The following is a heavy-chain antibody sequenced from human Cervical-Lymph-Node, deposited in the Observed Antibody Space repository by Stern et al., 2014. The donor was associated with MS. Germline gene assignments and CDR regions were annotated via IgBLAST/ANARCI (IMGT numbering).Heavy chain of an antibody. D-gene: IGHD3-9*01. Sequence: DQLVESGGGVVQPGRSLRLSCVASGFPFSSYGMHWVRQSPGTGLEWVAAIWYDGSNSYHADSVKGRFTISRDDSKNTLYLQMNSLRVEDTAVYYCARDGPIGRDWSQGEYWGPGTLVTVSS. V-gene: IGHV3-33*01. J-gene: IGHJ4*02. CDR2: IWYDGSNS. CDR1: GFPFSSYG. CDR3: ARDGPIGRDWSQGEY.